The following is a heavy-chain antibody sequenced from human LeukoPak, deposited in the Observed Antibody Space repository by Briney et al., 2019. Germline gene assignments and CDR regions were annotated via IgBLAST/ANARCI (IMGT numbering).Heavy chain of an antibody. V-gene: IGHV3-23*01. J-gene: IGHJ5*02. Sequence: GVLRLSCAAPGLTFSSYAMSWVRQAPGKGLGWDSAISGSGGSTYYADSVKGRFTISRDNSKNTLYLQMNSLRAEDTAVYYCARDALKASYYYDSSVNWFDPWGQGTLVTVSS. CDR1: GLTFSSYA. CDR3: ARDALKASYYYDSSVNWFDP. CDR2: ISGSGGST. D-gene: IGHD3-22*01.